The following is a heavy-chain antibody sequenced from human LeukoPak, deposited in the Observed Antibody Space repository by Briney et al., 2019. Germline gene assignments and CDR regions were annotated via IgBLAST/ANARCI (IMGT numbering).Heavy chain of an antibody. J-gene: IGHJ4*02. CDR2: INPSGGST. CDR1: GYTFTSYY. Sequence: ASVKVPCKASGYTFTSYYMHWVRQAPGQGLEWMGIINPSGGSTSYAQKFQGRVTMTRDTSTSTVYMELSSLRSEDTAVYYCAQTGYSSGWYPPPFDYWGQGTLVTVSS. D-gene: IGHD6-19*01. CDR3: AQTGYSSGWYPPPFDY. V-gene: IGHV1-46*01.